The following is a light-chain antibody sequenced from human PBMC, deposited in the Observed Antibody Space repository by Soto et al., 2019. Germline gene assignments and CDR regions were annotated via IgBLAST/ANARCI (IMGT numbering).Light chain of an antibody. V-gene: IGLV2-11*01. CDR3: CSYAGTYSSFV. CDR2: DVS. CDR1: SSDVGGYNY. Sequence: ALTQPRSVSGSPGQSVTISCTGTSSDVGGYNYVSWYQEHPGRAPKLMIYDVSIRPLGVPDRFSGSKSGNTASLTISGLLAEDEADYYCCSYAGTYSSFVFGSGTKVTVL. J-gene: IGLJ1*01.